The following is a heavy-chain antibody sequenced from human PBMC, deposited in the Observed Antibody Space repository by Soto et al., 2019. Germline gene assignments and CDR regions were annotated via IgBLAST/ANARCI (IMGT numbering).Heavy chain of an antibody. CDR1: GFTFSSYA. J-gene: IGHJ4*02. Sequence: PGGSLRLSCAASGFTFSSYAMSWVRQAPGKGLEWVSAISGSGGSTYYADSVKGRFTISRDNSKNTLYLQMNSLRAEDTAVYYCAKGRITIFGVVIGYFDYWGQGTLGTVSS. V-gene: IGHV3-23*01. CDR2: ISGSGGST. CDR3: AKGRITIFGVVIGYFDY. D-gene: IGHD3-3*01.